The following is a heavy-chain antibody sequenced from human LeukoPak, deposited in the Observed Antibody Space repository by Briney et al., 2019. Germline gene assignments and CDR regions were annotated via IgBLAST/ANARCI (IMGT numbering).Heavy chain of an antibody. CDR3: ARAHIVLMVPFDY. CDR2: INHSGST. D-gene: IGHD2-8*01. CDR1: GGSFSGYY. V-gene: IGHV4-34*01. J-gene: IGHJ4*02. Sequence: KPSETLSLTCAVYGGSFSGYYWSWIRQPPGKGLEWIGEINHSGSTNYNPSLKSRVTISVDTSKNQFSLKLSSVTAADTAVYYCARAHIVLMVPFDYWGQGTLVTVSS.